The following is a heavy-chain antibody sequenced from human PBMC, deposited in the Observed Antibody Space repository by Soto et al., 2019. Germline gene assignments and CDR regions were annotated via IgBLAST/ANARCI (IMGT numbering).Heavy chain of an antibody. V-gene: IGHV4-61*08. CDR1: GDTLSTGGYS. Sequence: SETLSLTCGVSGDTLSTGGYSWAWIRQPPGKALEWIGHTYYSGSTNYNPSLKSRVTISVDTVKYQFSLKLSSVTAADTAVYYCEREGYSSGWYELDYWRRGTLVTVSS. CDR2: TYYSGST. CDR3: EREGYSSGWYELDY. D-gene: IGHD6-19*01. J-gene: IGHJ4*02.